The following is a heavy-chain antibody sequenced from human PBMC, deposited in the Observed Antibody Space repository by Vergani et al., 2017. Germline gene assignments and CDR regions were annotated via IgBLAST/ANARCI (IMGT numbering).Heavy chain of an antibody. CDR2: IYISGST. J-gene: IGHJ4*02. CDR1: GGSISGTNC. D-gene: IGHD3-22*01. Sequence: QVQLQESGPGLVKPPGTLSLTCAVSGGSISGTNCWSWIRQPAGKGLEWIGRIYISGSTNYNPSLKSRVTISLDTSKNQFSLKLSSVTAADTAVYYCARERYYYDNSGYYYGGLADFWGQGTLVTVSS. CDR3: ARERYYYDNSGYYYGGLADF. V-gene: IGHV4-61*02.